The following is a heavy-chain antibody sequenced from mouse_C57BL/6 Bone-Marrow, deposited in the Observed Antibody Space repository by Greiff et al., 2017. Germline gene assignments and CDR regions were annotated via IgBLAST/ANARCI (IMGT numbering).Heavy chain of an antibody. CDR2: ISSGGSYT. J-gene: IGHJ1*03. D-gene: IGHD2-2*01. CDR3: ARRGGLRRYFDV. Sequence: EVHLVESGGDLVKPGGSLKLSCAASGFTFSSYGMSWVRQTPDKRLEWVATISSGGSYTYYPDSVKGRFTISRDNAKNTLYLQMSSLKSGDTAMYCGARRGGLRRYFDVWGTGTTVTVSS. CDR1: GFTFSSYG. V-gene: IGHV5-6*01.